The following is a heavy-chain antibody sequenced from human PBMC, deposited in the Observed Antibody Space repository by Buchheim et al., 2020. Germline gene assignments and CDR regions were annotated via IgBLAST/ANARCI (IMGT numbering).Heavy chain of an antibody. CDR1: WDSVSSNRVA. Sequence: QVQLQQSGPGLVKPSQTLSLTRAISWDSVSSNRVAWNRISQTRSRGLEWLGRTYYRSQWSNEYAVSVKGRITVNPDTSKNQFSLQLNSMTPEDTAVYYCARDGPKKYFDSWGQGTL. CDR2: TYYRSQWSN. V-gene: IGHV6-1*01. CDR3: ARDGPKKYFDS. J-gene: IGHJ4*02.